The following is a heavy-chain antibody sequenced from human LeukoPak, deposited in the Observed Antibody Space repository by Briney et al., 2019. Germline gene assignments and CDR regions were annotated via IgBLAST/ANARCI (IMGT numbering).Heavy chain of an antibody. J-gene: IGHJ4*02. CDR1: GYTFTSYD. V-gene: IGHV1-8*01. D-gene: IGHD2-2*02. CDR2: MNPTSGNT. CDR3: ARTPTKYCSSTSCYTPYFDY. Sequence: ASVKVSCKASGYTFTSYDIYWVRQATGQGLEWMGWMNPTSGNTGYAQKFQGRVTMTRNTSISTAYMELSSLRSEDTAVYYCARTPTKYCSSTSCYTPYFDYWGQGTMVTVSS.